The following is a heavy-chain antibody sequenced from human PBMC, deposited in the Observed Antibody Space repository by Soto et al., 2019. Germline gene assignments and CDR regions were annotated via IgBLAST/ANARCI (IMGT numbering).Heavy chain of an antibody. V-gene: IGHV4-59*01. CDR1: GGSISSYY. J-gene: IGHJ4*02. Sequence: SETLSLTCTVSGGSISSYYWSWIRQPPGKGLEWIGYIYYGGSTNYNPSLKSRVTISVDTSKNQFSLKLSSVTAADTAVYYCARSDGRYWGQGTLVTVSS. CDR2: IYYGGST. CDR3: ARSDGRY.